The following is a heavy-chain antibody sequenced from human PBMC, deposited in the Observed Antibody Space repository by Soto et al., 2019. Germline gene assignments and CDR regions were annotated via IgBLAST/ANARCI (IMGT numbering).Heavy chain of an antibody. Sequence: EVQLVESGGGLVKPGGSLRLSCAVSGFTLTNVWMNWVRQAPGKGLEWVGRIKSKTGGGTTDYAAPVKGRFTISRDDSKNTLYLQMNSLKTEDTAVYYCSHGYGQYFDSWGQGTLVTVSS. J-gene: IGHJ4*02. CDR2: IKSKTGGGTT. CDR1: GFTLTNVW. D-gene: IGHD5-18*01. CDR3: SHGYGQYFDS. V-gene: IGHV3-15*07.